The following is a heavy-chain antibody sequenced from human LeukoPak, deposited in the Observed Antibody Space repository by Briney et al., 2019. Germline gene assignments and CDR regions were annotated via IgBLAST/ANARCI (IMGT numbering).Heavy chain of an antibody. V-gene: IGHV4-34*01. CDR1: GGSFSGYY. D-gene: IGHD6-6*01. CDR2: INHSGST. CDR3: AQIIAARPAGTNWFDP. Sequence: SETLSLTCAVYGGSFSGYYWSWIRQPPGKGLEWIGEINHSGSTNYNPSLKSRVTISVDTSKNQFSLKLSSATAADTAVYYCAQIIAARPAGTNWFDPWGQGTLVTVSS. J-gene: IGHJ5*02.